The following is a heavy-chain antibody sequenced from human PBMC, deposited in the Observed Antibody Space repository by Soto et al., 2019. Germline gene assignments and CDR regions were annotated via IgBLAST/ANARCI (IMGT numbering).Heavy chain of an antibody. Sequence: GGSLRLSCAASGFTFSSYAMSWVRQAPGKGLEWVSAISGSGGSTHYADSVEGRFTISRDSSKNTLFLQMNSLRAEDTALYYCARGDSGGWYGIVDYWGQGTLVTVSS. V-gene: IGHV3-23*01. CDR1: GFTFSSYA. J-gene: IGHJ4*02. D-gene: IGHD6-19*01. CDR2: ISGSGGST. CDR3: ARGDSGGWYGIVDY.